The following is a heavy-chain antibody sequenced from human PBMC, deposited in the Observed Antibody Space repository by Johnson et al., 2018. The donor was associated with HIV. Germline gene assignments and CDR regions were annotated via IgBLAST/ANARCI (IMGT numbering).Heavy chain of an antibody. V-gene: IGHV3-30*18. J-gene: IGHJ3*02. CDR3: AKDRETVLDWLDAFDI. CDR1: GFTFSSYG. D-gene: IGHD3-3*01. CDR2: ISYDGSNK. Sequence: QVQLVESGGGVVQPGRSLRLSCAASGFTFSSYGMHWVRQAPGKGLEWVAVISYDGSNKYYADSVKGRFTISRDNSKNTLYLQMNSLRAEDTAVYYCAKDRETVLDWLDAFDIWGQGTMVTVSS.